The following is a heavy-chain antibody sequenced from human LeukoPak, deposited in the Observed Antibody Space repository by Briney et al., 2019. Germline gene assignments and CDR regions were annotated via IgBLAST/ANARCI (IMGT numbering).Heavy chain of an antibody. J-gene: IGHJ4*02. CDR3: TTQADY. CDR1: GFTFSNAW. V-gene: IGHV3-15*01. Sequence: KPGGSLRLSCAASGFTFSNAWMSWVRQAPGKGLEWVGRVISKTDGGTTDYAAPVKGRFTISRDDSKNTLYLQMNSPKTEDTAVYYCTTQADYWGQGTLVTVSS. CDR2: VISKTDGGTT.